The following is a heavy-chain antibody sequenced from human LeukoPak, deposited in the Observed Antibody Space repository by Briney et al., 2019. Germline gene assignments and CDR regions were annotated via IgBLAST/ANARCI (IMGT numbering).Heavy chain of an antibody. J-gene: IGHJ4*02. CDR3: ARDRGYTSGHPFDY. V-gene: IGHV3-30-3*01. D-gene: IGHD5-18*01. Sequence: GGSLRLSCAASGFTFSSYAMHWVSQAPGKGLEWVAVISYDGSNKYYADSVKGRFTISRDNSKNTLYLQMNSLRAEDTAVYYCARDRGYTSGHPFDYWGQGTLVTVSS. CDR1: GFTFSSYA. CDR2: ISYDGSNK.